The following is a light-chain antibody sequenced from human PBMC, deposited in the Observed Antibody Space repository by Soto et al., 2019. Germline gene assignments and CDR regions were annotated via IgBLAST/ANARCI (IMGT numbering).Light chain of an antibody. V-gene: IGKV3-20*01. CDR2: GAS. Sequence: EIVLKQSAGTLSLSPGERATLSCRASQSVSNNYLAWYQQKPGQAPRLLIYGASNRATGIPDRFSGSGSGTDFTLTISRLEPEDFAVHDCQQYGSSGTVGQGTKVDIK. J-gene: IGKJ1*01. CDR3: QQYGSSGT. CDR1: QSVSNNY.